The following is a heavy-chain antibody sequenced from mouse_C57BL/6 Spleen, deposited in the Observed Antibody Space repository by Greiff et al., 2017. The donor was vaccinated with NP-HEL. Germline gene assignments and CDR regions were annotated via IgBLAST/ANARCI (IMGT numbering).Heavy chain of an antibody. CDR3: ERRENYYGSSPDWFAY. V-gene: IGHV1-66*01. J-gene: IGHJ3*01. CDR2: IYPGSGNT. D-gene: IGHD1-1*01. CDR1: GYSFTSYY. Sequence: QVQLKESGPELVKPGASVKISCKASGYSFTSYYIHWVKQRPGQGLEWIGWIYPGSGNTKYNEHFKGKAPLTADTCSSTAYRQHSSLTSEDSAVYDCERRENYYGSSPDWFAYWGQGTLVTVSA.